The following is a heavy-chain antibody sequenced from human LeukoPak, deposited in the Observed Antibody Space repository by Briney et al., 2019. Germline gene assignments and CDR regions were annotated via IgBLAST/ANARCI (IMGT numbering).Heavy chain of an antibody. Sequence: GGSLRLSCAVSGYTFSDHYIDWVRQAPGKGLEWVSYISSSGNIIYYADSVKGRFTISRDNAKNSLYLQMNSLRAEDTAVYYCARRRYNWNAIDYWGQGTLVTVSS. CDR1: GYTFSDHY. CDR2: ISSSGNII. J-gene: IGHJ4*02. CDR3: ARRRYNWNAIDY. V-gene: IGHV3-11*01. D-gene: IGHD1-20*01.